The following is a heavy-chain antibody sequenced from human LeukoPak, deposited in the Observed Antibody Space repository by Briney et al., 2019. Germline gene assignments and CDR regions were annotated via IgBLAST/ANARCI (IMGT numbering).Heavy chain of an antibody. CDR3: ARTGSGYPYRDWFDP. CDR2: IYYSGST. D-gene: IGHD3-22*01. V-gene: IGHV4-59*01. J-gene: IGHJ5*02. CDR1: GGSISSYY. Sequence: SETLSLTCTVSGGSISSYYWSWIRQPPGKGLEWIGYIYYSGSTNYNPSLKSRVTISVDTSKNQFSLKLSSVTAADTAVYYCARTGSGYPYRDWFDPWGQGTLVTVSS.